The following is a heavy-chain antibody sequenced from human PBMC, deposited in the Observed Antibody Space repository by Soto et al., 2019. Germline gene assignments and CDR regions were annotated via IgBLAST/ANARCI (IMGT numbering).Heavy chain of an antibody. CDR2: ISAYNGNT. V-gene: IGHV1-18*01. CDR3: ARDAAVGLFDY. J-gene: IGHJ4*02. CDR1: GYTFTSYG. D-gene: IGHD1-26*01. Sequence: QVQLVQSGAEVKKPGASVKVSCKASGYTFTSYGISWVRQAPGQGLEWMGWISAYNGNTNYAQKPQGRXPXTXXTSTSTAYMELRSLRSDDTAVYYCARDAAVGLFDYWGQGTLVTVSS.